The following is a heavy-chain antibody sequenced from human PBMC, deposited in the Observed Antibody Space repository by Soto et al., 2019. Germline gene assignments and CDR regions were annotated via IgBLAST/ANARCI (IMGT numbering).Heavy chain of an antibody. D-gene: IGHD2-8*01. CDR1: GFTFSTYA. CDR2: LTPSGGNT. Sequence: EVQLLDSGGGLVQPGGSLRLSCAASGFTFSTYAMTWVRQAPGKGLEWVSTLTPSGGNTYYPDSVQGRFTISRDNSMNTLYLQMNSLSAEDTAVYYCAGRYCPNGVCYTNYYIYIDVWGEGTTVTVSS. V-gene: IGHV3-23*01. CDR3: AGRYCPNGVCYTNYYIYIDV. J-gene: IGHJ6*03.